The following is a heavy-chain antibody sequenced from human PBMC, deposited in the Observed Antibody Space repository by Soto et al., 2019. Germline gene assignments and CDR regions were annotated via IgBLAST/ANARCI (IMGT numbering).Heavy chain of an antibody. V-gene: IGHV6-1*01. CDR3: ARDQRITIFGVASREYYFDY. CDR2: TYYRSKWYN. Sequence: SQTLSLTCAISGDSVSSNSAAWNWIRQSPSRGLERLGRTYYRSKWYNDYVVSVKSRITINPDTSKNQFSLQLNSVTPEDTAVYYCARDQRITIFGVASREYYFDYWGQGTLVTVSS. J-gene: IGHJ4*02. CDR1: GDSVSSNSAA. D-gene: IGHD3-3*01.